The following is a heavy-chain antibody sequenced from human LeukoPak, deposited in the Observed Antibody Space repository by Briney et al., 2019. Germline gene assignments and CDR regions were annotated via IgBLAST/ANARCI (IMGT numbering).Heavy chain of an antibody. J-gene: IGHJ5*02. Sequence: GGSLRLSCAASGFTFSDYWMHWVRHAPGKGLVWVSRISSDGSSTSYADSVKGRVTVSRDNAKNTLYLQMNSLRAEDTAVYYCARGVSEYYYDSSGYYTGSYDPWGQGTLVTVSS. CDR1: GFTFSDYW. CDR3: ARGVSEYYYDSSGYYTGSYDP. V-gene: IGHV3-74*01. CDR2: ISSDGSST. D-gene: IGHD3-22*01.